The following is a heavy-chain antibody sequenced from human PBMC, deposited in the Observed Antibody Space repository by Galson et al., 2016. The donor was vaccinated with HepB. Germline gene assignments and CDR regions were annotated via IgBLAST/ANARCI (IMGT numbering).Heavy chain of an antibody. CDR1: GDSITSTNYY. Sequence: SETLSLTCSVSGDSITSTNYYWGWIRQPPGKGLEWIGSVHYSGGTYYNPSLKSRLTISVDTSKNQFSLKLRSVTAADTAMYYCARTLTDSSAYYDYYYYGMDVWGQGTTVTVSS. J-gene: IGHJ6*02. CDR3: ARTLTDSSAYYDYYYYGMDV. V-gene: IGHV4-39*07. CDR2: VHYSGGT. D-gene: IGHD3-22*01.